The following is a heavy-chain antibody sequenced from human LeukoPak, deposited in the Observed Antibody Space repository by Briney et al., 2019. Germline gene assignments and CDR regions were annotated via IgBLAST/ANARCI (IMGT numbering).Heavy chain of an antibody. CDR2: IYYSGST. D-gene: IGHD1-7*01. CDR3: ARERDNWNYGRYFDY. J-gene: IGHJ4*02. V-gene: IGHV4-39*07. Sequence: PSETLSLTCTVSGGSISSYYWGWIRQPPGRGLEWIGSIYYSGSTYYNPSLKSRVTISVDTSKNQFSLKLSSVTAADTAVYYCARERDNWNYGRYFDYWGQGTLVTVSS. CDR1: GGSISSYY.